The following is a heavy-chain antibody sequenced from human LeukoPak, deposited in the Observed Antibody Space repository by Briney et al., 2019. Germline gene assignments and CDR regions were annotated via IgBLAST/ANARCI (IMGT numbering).Heavy chain of an antibody. J-gene: IGHJ4*02. Sequence: SETLSLTCTVSGGSISSYYWSWIRQPPGKGLEWIGYIYYSGSTNYNPSLKSRVTISVDTSKNQFSLKLSSVTAADTAVYYCARAPKPEAYCGGDCYSVLIWGQGTLVTVSS. V-gene: IGHV4-59*01. CDR1: GGSISSYY. CDR2: IYYSGST. CDR3: ARAPKPEAYCGGDCYSVLI. D-gene: IGHD2-21*01.